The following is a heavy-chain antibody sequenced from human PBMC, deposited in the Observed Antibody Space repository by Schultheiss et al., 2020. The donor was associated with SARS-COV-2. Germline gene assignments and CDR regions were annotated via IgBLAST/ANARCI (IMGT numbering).Heavy chain of an antibody. V-gene: IGHV3-7*01. CDR2: IKQDGSEK. CDR1: GFTFSSYS. CDR3: ASHWGSYRPFDY. D-gene: IGHD3-16*02. J-gene: IGHJ4*02. Sequence: GGSLRLSCAASGFTFSSYSMNWVRQAPGKGLEWVANIKQDGSEKYYVDSVKGRFTISRDNAKNSLYLQMNSLRAEDTAVYYCASHWGSYRPFDYWGQGTLVTVSS.